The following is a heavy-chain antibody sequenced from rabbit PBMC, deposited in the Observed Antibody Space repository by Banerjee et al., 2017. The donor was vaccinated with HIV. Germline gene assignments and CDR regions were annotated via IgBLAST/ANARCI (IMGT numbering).Heavy chain of an antibody. D-gene: IGHD4-2*01. CDR2: IYAGSSERT. Sequence: QEQLVESGGGLVKPGGTLTLTCKASGIDFSSYYYMCWVRQAPGKGLEWIACIYAGSSERTYYASWAKGRFTISKTSSTTVTLQMTSLTAADTATYFCARGGTARYAPDGFDPWGPGTLVTVS. CDR1: GIDFSSYYY. CDR3: ARGGTARYAPDGFDP. V-gene: IGHV1S45*01. J-gene: IGHJ2*01.